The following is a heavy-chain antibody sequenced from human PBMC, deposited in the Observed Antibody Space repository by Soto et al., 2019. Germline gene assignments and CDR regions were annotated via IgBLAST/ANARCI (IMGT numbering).Heavy chain of an antibody. CDR3: ARDALGGYDWGFDY. CDR1: GFTFSSYW. CDR2: IKQDGSEK. V-gene: IGHV3-7*01. Sequence: HPGGSLRLSCAASGFTFSSYWMSWVRQAPGKGLEWVANIKQDGSEKYYVDSVKGRFTISRDNAKNSLYLQMNSLRAEDTAVYYCARDALGGYDWGFDYWGQGTLVTVSS. J-gene: IGHJ4*02. D-gene: IGHD5-12*01.